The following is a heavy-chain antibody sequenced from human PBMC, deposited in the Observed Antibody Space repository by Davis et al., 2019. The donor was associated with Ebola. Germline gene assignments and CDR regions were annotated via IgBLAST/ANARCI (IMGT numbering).Heavy chain of an antibody. D-gene: IGHD6-13*01. CDR2: INSDGSST. V-gene: IGHV3-74*01. J-gene: IGHJ2*01. CDR3: ARDRAAAGYFDL. CDR1: GFTFSSYW. Sequence: GESLKISCAASGFTFSSYWMHWVRQAPGKGLVWVSRINSDGSSTSYADSVKGRFTISRDNAKNSLYLQMNSLRAEDTAVYYCARDRAAAGYFDLWGRGTLVTVSS.